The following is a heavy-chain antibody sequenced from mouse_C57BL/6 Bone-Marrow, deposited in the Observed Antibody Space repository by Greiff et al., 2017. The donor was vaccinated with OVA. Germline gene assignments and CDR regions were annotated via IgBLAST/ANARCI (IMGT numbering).Heavy chain of an antibody. D-gene: IGHD2-5*01. V-gene: IGHV5-6*01. J-gene: IGHJ3*01. Sequence: EVKLQESGGDLVKPGGSLKLSCAASGFTFSSYGMSWVRQTPDKRLEWVATISSGGSYTYYPDSVKGRCTISRDNAKNTLYLQMSSLKSEDTAMYYCARPNYSNSWFAYWGQGTLVTVSA. CDR2: ISSGGSYT. CDR1: GFTFSSYG. CDR3: ARPNYSNSWFAY.